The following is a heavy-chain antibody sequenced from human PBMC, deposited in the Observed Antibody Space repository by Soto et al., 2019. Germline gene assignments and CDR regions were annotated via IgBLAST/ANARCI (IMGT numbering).Heavy chain of an antibody. CDR3: ARLKEYYYDSSGYPTPPPYFDY. CDR2: IYYSGST. V-gene: IGHV4-59*08. Sequence: PSETLSLTCTVSGGSISSYYWSWIRQPPGKGLEWIGYIYYSGSTNYNPSLKSRVTISVDTSKNQFSLKLSSVTAADTAVYYCARLKEYYYDSSGYPTPPPYFDYWGQGTLVTVSS. J-gene: IGHJ4*02. D-gene: IGHD3-22*01. CDR1: GGSISSYY.